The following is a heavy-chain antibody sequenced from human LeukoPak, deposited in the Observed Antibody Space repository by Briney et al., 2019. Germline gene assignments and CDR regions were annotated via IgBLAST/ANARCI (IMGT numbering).Heavy chain of an antibody. CDR3: AREYCSSTSCYPNDWYFDL. CDR2: IYTSGST. V-gene: IGHV4-61*02. D-gene: IGHD2-2*01. Sequence: SETLSLTCTVSGGSISSGSYYWSWIRQPAGKGLEWIGRIYTSGSTNYNPSLESRVTISVDTSKNQFSLKLSSVTAADTAVYYCAREYCSSTSCYPNDWYFDLWGRGTLVTVSS. J-gene: IGHJ2*01. CDR1: GGSISSGSYY.